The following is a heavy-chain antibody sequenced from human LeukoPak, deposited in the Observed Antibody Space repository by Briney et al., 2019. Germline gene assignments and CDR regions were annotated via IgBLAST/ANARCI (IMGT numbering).Heavy chain of an antibody. CDR1: GFTFNSFR. D-gene: IGHD4-17*01. Sequence: GGSLRLSCAASGFTFNSFRMNWVRQAPDRGLEWVSSISSSSNFIHYADSVRGRFTISRGNAKNSLYLQMNSLRAEDTAVYYCARDRYGDTTGWFDPWGQGTLVTVSS. J-gene: IGHJ5*02. CDR2: ISSSSNFI. V-gene: IGHV3-21*01. CDR3: ARDRYGDTTGWFDP.